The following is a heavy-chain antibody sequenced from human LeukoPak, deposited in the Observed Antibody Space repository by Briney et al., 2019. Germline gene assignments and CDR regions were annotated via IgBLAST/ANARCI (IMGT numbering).Heavy chain of an antibody. V-gene: IGHV1-18*01. Sequence: GASVKVSCKASGYTFTSYGISWVRQAPGQGLEWMGWISAYNGNTNYAQKLQGRVTMTTDTSTSTAYMELRSLISDDTAVYYCARARITIFGVVIMPFDYWGQGTLVTVSS. CDR3: ARARITIFGVVIMPFDY. D-gene: IGHD3-3*01. J-gene: IGHJ4*02. CDR2: ISAYNGNT. CDR1: GYTFTSYG.